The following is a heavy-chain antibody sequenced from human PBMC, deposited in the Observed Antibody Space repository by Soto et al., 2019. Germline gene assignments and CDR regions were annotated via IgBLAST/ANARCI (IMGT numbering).Heavy chain of an antibody. J-gene: IGHJ4*02. D-gene: IGHD5-12*01. CDR2: IYYSGST. CDR1: GGSISSYY. Sequence: SETLSLTCTVSGGSISSYYWSWSRQPPGKGLEWIGYIYYSGSTNYNPSLKSRVTISVDTSKNQFSLKLSSVTAADTAVYYCARVSGYDSWYFDYWGQGTLVTVSS. CDR3: ARVSGYDSWYFDY. V-gene: IGHV4-59*01.